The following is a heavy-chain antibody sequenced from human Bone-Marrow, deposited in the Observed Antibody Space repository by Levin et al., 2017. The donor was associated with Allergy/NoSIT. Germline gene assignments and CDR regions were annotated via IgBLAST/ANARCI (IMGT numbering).Heavy chain of an antibody. Sequence: PAGGSLRLSCAASVFTFSNYAMSWVRQAPGKGLEWVSSISGSGGTTYYIDSVKGRFTISRDNSKSTLYLQMNSLRAEDTAVYYCAKNQASYSYVIDYWGQGTLITVSS. CDR2: ISGSGGTT. CDR3: AKNQASYSYVIDY. D-gene: IGHD5-18*01. V-gene: IGHV3-23*01. J-gene: IGHJ4*02. CDR1: VFTFSNYA.